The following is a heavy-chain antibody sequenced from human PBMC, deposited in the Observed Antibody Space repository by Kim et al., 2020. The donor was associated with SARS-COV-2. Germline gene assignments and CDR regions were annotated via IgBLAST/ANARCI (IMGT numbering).Heavy chain of an antibody. Sequence: GGSLRLSCAASGFTFSSYAMSWVRQAPGKGLEWVSAISGSGGSTYYADSVKGRFTISRDNSKNTLYLQMNSLRAEDTAVYYCAKFGIGGDYYYYYMDVWGKGTTVTVSS. CDR1: GFTFSSYA. CDR2: ISGSGGST. CDR3: AKFGIGGDYYYYYMDV. D-gene: IGHD2-21*01. V-gene: IGHV3-23*01. J-gene: IGHJ6*03.